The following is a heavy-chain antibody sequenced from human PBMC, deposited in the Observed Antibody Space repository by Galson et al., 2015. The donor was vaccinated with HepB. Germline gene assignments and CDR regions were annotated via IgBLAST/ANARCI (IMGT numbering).Heavy chain of an antibody. CDR3: AREPYCSGGSCVPY. Sequence: SLRLSCAASGFTFSSYGMHWVRQAPGKGLEWVAVIWYDGSNKYYADSVKGRFTISRDNSKNTLYLQMNSLRAEDKAVYYCAREPYCSGGSCVPYWGQGTLV. CDR1: GFTFSSYG. V-gene: IGHV3-33*01. J-gene: IGHJ4*02. D-gene: IGHD2-15*01. CDR2: IWYDGSNK.